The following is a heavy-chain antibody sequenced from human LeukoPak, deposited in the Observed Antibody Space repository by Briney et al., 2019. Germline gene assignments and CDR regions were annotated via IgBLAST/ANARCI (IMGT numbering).Heavy chain of an antibody. J-gene: IGHJ4*02. V-gene: IGHV4-61*01. D-gene: IGHD4-17*01. CDR3: ARLRRKTTVSSLFDC. CDR1: GGSVSSGSYH. Sequence: SETLSLICTVSGGSVSSGSYHWSWIRQPPGTGLEWIGYIYYTGSTEYSPPLKSRVTISVDTSKNQFSLKLSSVTAADTAVYYCARLRRKTTVSSLFDCWGQGTLVTVSS. CDR2: IYYTGST.